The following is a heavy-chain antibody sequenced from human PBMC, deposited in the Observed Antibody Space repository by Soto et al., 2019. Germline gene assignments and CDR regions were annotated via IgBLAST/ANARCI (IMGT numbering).Heavy chain of an antibody. V-gene: IGHV4-31*03. Sequence: QVQLQESGPGLVKPSQTLSLTCTVSGGSISSGGYYWSWIRQHPGKGLEWIGYIYYSGSTYYNPSLKRRVTISVDTSKDQVSLKLSSVTAADTAVYYCAREGFDDYGDFTVGWFDPWGQGTLVTVSS. D-gene: IGHD4-17*01. J-gene: IGHJ5*02. CDR3: AREGFDDYGDFTVGWFDP. CDR1: GGSISSGGYY. CDR2: IYYSGST.